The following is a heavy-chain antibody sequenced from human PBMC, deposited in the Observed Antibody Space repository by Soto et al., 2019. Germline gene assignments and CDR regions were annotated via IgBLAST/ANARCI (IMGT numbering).Heavy chain of an antibody. J-gene: IGHJ4*02. D-gene: IGHD2-21*02. V-gene: IGHV1-3*05. CDR3: ARAWVVVTAPDH. Sequence: QVQLVQSGAEEKKPGASVKVSCKASGYTFTSYAMHWVRQAPGQRLEWMGWINAGNGNTKYSQKCQGRVTITRDTHESKDYMEQSSLLSEDTGVYYCARAWVVVTAPDHWGEGTRVTVSS. CDR2: INAGNGNT. CDR1: GYTFTSYA.